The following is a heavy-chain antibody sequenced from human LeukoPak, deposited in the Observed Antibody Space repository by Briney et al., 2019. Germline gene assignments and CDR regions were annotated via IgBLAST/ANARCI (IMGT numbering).Heavy chain of an antibody. CDR3: ARLSDTEGSSTSYRASDI. V-gene: IGHV3-7*01. J-gene: IGHJ3*02. CDR2: IRQDGSDK. CDR1: GFTFTTHW. D-gene: IGHD2-2*01. Sequence: GGSLRLSCATSGFTFTTHWMSWVRQAPGKGLEWVANIRQDGSDKHYLESVKGRFTISRDNAKNSLYLQMNSLRAEDTAVYYCARLSDTEGSSTSYRASDIWGQGTLVSVSS.